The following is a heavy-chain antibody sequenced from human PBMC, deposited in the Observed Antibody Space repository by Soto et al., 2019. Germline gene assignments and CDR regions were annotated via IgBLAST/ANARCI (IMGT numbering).Heavy chain of an antibody. V-gene: IGHV4-34*01. D-gene: IGHD6-13*01. CDR2: INHSGST. J-gene: IGHJ5*02. CDR3: ARGRGSSWQQPGNWFDP. CDR1: GGSFSGYY. Sequence: SETLSLTCAVYGGSFSGYYWSWIRQPPGKGLEWIGEINHSGSTNYNPSLKSRVTISVDTSKNQFSLKLSSVTAADTAVYYCARGRGSSWQQPGNWFDPWGQGTLVTVSS.